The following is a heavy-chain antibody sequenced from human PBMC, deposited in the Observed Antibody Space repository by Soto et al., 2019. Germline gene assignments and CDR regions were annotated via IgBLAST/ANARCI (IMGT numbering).Heavy chain of an antibody. CDR3: AKEGTSGLYYFDY. V-gene: IGHV3-23*01. CDR2: ISGSGDSP. J-gene: IGHJ4*02. D-gene: IGHD6-19*01. Sequence: GGSLRLSCAASGFTFSNYAMSWVRQAPGKGLEWDSIISGSGDSPYYADSVKGRFTIPRDNSRNTLYLQMNSLRAGDSAKYYCAKEGTSGLYYFDYWGQGTLVTVSS. CDR1: GFTFSNYA.